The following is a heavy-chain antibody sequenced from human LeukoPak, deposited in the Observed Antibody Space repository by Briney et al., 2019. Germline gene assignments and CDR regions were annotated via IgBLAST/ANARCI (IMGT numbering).Heavy chain of an antibody. J-gene: IGHJ5*01. CDR3: ARRDDIYNLFDP. CDR2: VYTGASDT. CDR1: GYSFTSYW. Sequence: GASLTLSCTGSGYSFTSYWIGWVRKMHGNGLEWMGIVYTGASDTRYSPSSQGQVTISADKSISTAYLQWSSLKASATAMYYCARRDDIYNLFDPWGQGSLVTVSS. V-gene: IGHV5-51*01. D-gene: IGHD3-9*01.